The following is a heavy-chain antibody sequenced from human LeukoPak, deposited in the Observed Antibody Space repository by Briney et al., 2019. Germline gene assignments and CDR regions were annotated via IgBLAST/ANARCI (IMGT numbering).Heavy chain of an antibody. V-gene: IGHV3-30*18. D-gene: IGHD3-10*01. J-gene: IGHJ5*02. CDR3: AKRRGKGYYGSGSNNWFDP. CDR2: ISYDGSNK. Sequence: GRSLRLSCAASGFTFSSYGMHWVRQAPGKGLEWVAVISYDGSNKYYADSVKGRFTISRDNSKNTLYLQMNSLRAEDTAAYYCAKRRGKGYYGSGSNNWFDPWGQGTLVTVSS. CDR1: GFTFSSYG.